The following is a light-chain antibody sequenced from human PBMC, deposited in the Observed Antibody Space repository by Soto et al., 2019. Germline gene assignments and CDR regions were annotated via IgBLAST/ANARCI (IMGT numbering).Light chain of an antibody. CDR3: HESGSSTPWT. CDR2: DAS. CDR1: QNVPSSY. Sequence: EIVLTQSPGTLSLSPGERATLSCRARQNVPSSYLGWYQQKPGQVPRLLIYDASVRVTGIPDKFSGSGSGTECTLAISRLEPEDFAGFYWHESGSSTPWTFGQGPSVEI. J-gene: IGKJ1*01. V-gene: IGKV3-20*01.